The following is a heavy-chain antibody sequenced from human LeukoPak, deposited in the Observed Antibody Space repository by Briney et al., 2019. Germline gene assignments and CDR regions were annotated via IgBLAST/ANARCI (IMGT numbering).Heavy chain of an antibody. CDR1: GGSISSYY. CDR3: ARSLYSSSWPLDY. Sequence: SETLSLTCTVSGGSISSYYWSWIRQPPRKGLEWIGYIYYSGSTNYNPSLKSRVTISVDTSKNQFSLKLSSVTAADTAVYYCARSLYSSSWPLDYWGQGTLVTVSS. D-gene: IGHD6-13*01. V-gene: IGHV4-59*01. J-gene: IGHJ4*02. CDR2: IYYSGST.